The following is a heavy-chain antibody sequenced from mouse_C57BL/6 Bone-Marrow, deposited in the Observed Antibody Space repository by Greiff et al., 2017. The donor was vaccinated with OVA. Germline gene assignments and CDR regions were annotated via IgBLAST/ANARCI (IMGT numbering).Heavy chain of an antibody. D-gene: IGHD4-1*01. CDR2: IDPETGGT. CDR1: GYTFTDYE. CDR3: TGKTGFDY. Sequence: VQLVESGAELVRPGASVTLSCKASGYTFTDYEMHWVKQTPVHGLEWIGAIDPETGGTAYNQKFKGKAILTADKSSSTAYMELRSLTSEDSAVYYCTGKTGFDYWGQGTTLTVSS. V-gene: IGHV1-15*01. J-gene: IGHJ2*01.